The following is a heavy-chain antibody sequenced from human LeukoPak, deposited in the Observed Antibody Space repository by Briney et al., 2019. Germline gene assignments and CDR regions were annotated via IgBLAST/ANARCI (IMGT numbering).Heavy chain of an antibody. CDR3: ARVGGDSGRGWDPADY. V-gene: IGHV1-18*01. CDR2: ISAYSGGT. Sequence: ASVKVSCKASGYTFTSYGISWVRQAPGQGLEWMGWISAYSGGTKYTQKFQGRVTLTRDTSISTAYMDLSRLRFDDTAVYFCARVGGDSGRGWDPADYWGQGTLVTVSS. J-gene: IGHJ4*02. CDR1: GYTFTSYG. D-gene: IGHD4-17*01.